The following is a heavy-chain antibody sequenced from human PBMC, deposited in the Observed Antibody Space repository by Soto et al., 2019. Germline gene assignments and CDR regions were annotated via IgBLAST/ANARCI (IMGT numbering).Heavy chain of an antibody. CDR1: GGTFSSSA. Sequence: SVKVSCKASGGTFSSSAISWVRQAPGQGLEWMGGIIPIFGTANYAQKFQGRVTITADESTSTAYMEVSSLRFEDSAVYYCARSLYGSGSYYYYGMDVWGQGTTVTVSS. CDR3: ARSLYGSGSYYYYGMDV. D-gene: IGHD3-10*01. J-gene: IGHJ6*02. V-gene: IGHV1-69*13. CDR2: IIPIFGTA.